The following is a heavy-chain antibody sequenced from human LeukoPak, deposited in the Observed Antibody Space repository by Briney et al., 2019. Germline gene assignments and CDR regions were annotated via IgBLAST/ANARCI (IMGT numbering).Heavy chain of an antibody. D-gene: IGHD2-15*01. CDR3: ARDPYCLDY. J-gene: IGHJ4*02. CDR2: IYSDNT. CDR1: GFTVSSNS. Sequence: PGGSLRLSWTVSGFTVSSNSTSWVRQAPGKGLEWVSFIYSDNTHYSDSVKGGFTISRDNAKNSLYPQRNRLRAEDTAVYYCARDPYCLDYWGQGTLVTVSS. V-gene: IGHV3-53*01.